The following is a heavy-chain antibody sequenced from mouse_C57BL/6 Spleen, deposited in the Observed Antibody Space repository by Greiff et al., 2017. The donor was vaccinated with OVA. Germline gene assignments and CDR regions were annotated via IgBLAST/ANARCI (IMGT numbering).Heavy chain of an antibody. Sequence: VQLQQSGPELVKPGASVKISCKASGYTFTDYYMNWVKQSHGKSLEWIGDINPNNGGTSYNQKFKGKATLTVDKSSSTAYMELRSLTSEDSAVYYCARYITTVVGGYWGQGTTLTVSS. D-gene: IGHD1-1*01. V-gene: IGHV1-26*01. CDR1: GYTFTDYY. J-gene: IGHJ2*01. CDR3: ARYITTVVGGY. CDR2: INPNNGGT.